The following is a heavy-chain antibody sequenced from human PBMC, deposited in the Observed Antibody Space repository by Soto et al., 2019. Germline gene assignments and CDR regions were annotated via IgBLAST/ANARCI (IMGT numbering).Heavy chain of an antibody. J-gene: IGHJ6*01. CDR1: GGSIRSGGYS. CDR3: ARGVSSSRKRFYYGLDV. Sequence: PSETLSFTCTVSGGSIRSGGYSWSWIRQPPAKGLEWIGYVYHSGSTYYSSSLKSRVTISVDLSKNQISLKLTSVTAADTAVYYCARGVSSSRKRFYYGLDVWGQGTTVTVSS. CDR2: VYHSGST. D-gene: IGHD6-6*01. V-gene: IGHV4-30-2*01.